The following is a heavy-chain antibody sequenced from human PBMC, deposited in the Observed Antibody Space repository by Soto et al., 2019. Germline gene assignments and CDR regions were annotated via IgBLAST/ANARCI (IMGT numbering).Heavy chain of an antibody. CDR3: ARSQGYRGDTIAY. J-gene: IGHJ4*02. V-gene: IGHV1-69*13. D-gene: IGHD3-10*01. CDR1: GGTFSSYA. CDR2: IIPIFGTA. Sequence: PVKVSCPSSGGTFSSYAISWLRQAPGQGLEWMGGIIPIFGTANYAQKFQGRVTITADESTSTAYMELSSLRSEDTAVYYCARSQGYRGDTIAYWAQGARITVSS.